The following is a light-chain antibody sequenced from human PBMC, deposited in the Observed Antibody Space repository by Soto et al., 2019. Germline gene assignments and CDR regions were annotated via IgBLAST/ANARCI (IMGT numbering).Light chain of an antibody. CDR2: DVR. V-gene: IGLV2-14*03. Sequence: VLTQPASVSGSPGQSITISCTGTSSDVGYYNYVSWYQQHPGKAPKLMVYDVRNRPSGVSNRFSGSKSGNTASLTISGLQAEDEADYYCSSYTSSSTYVFGTGTKVTVL. CDR1: SSDVGYYNY. J-gene: IGLJ1*01. CDR3: SSYTSSSTYV.